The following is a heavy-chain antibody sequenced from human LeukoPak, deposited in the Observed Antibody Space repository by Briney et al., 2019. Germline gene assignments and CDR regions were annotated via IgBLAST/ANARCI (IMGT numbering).Heavy chain of an antibody. CDR2: TLYRSMCWA. D-gene: IGHD3-10*01. CDR3: ATEVTVTRGIRIWFDS. J-gene: IGHJ5*01. CDR1: GDSVTSNDAA. V-gene: IGHV6-1*01. Sequence: QTLALTCVISGDSVTSNDAAWSWNRQSPGRGLEWLVRTLYRSMCWADSAPSVSSRINIKRNTSKQQSDLHLNSVTPENTAVYYPATEVTVTRGIRIWFDSWGPGILVTVSA.